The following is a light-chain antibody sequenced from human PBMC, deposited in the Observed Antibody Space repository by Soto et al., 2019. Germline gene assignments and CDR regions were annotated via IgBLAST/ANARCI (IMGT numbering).Light chain of an antibody. CDR3: QQYGSSPLT. V-gene: IGKV3-20*01. J-gene: IGKJ1*01. CDR1: QSVSSSY. CDR2: GAS. Sequence: EIVLTQSPGTLSLSPGERATLSCRASQSVSSSYLAWYQQKPGQAPRLLIYGASSRATGIPDRFSGSGSGTDLTLTISRQEPEDFAVYYCQQYGSSPLTFGQGTKVEIK.